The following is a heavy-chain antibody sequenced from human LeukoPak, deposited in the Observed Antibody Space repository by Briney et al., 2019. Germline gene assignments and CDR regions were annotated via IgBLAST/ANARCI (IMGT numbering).Heavy chain of an antibody. CDR2: IYTSGST. CDR3: ARGKVDDYAGSGWAFDI. V-gene: IGHV4-4*07. J-gene: IGHJ3*02. Sequence: PSETLSLTCTVSGGSISSYYWSWIRQPAGKGLEWIGRIYTSGSTNYNPSLKSRVTISVDTSKNQFSLKLSSVTAADTAVYYCARGKVDDYAGSGWAFDIWGQGTMVTVSS. D-gene: IGHD3-22*01. CDR1: GGSISSYY.